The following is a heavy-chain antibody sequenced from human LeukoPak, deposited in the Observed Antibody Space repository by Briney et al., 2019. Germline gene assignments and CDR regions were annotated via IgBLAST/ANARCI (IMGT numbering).Heavy chain of an antibody. CDR1: GFTLSSYS. CDR3: ARAPAYCSSTSCPLDY. D-gene: IGHD2-2*01. J-gene: IGHJ4*02. V-gene: IGHV3-21*01. CDR2: ISSSSSYI. Sequence: GGSLRLSCAASGFTLSSYSMNWVRQAPGKGLEWVSSISSSSSYIYYADSVKGRFTISRDNAKNSLYLQMNSLRAEDTAVYYCARAPAYCSSTSCPLDYWGQGTLVTVSS.